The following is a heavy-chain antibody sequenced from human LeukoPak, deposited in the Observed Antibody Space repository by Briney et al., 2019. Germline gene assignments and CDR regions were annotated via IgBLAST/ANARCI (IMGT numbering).Heavy chain of an antibody. J-gene: IGHJ6*04. CDR1: GGSVSSGSYY. Sequence: SETLSLTCTVPGGSVSSGSYYWSWIRQPPGKGLEWIGYIYYSGSTNYNPSLKSRVTISVDTSKNQFSLKLSSVTAADTAVYYCARDMSNGWPPPRYYYYGMDVWGKGTTVTVSS. CDR2: IYYSGST. CDR3: ARDMSNGWPPPRYYYYGMDV. V-gene: IGHV4-61*01. D-gene: IGHD6-19*01.